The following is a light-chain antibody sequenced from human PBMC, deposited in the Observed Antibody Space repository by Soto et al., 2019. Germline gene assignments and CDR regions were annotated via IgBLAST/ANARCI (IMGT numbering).Light chain of an antibody. CDR2: EVS. Sequence: QSALTQPASVSGSPGQSITISCTGTSSDVGGYNYVSWYQQHPGKAPKLMIYEVSNRPSGVSNRISGSKSGNTASLTISGLQAEAEADYYCSSYTSSSTQVVGTGTKLTVL. CDR1: SSDVGGYNY. CDR3: SSYTSSSTQV. J-gene: IGLJ1*01. V-gene: IGLV2-14*01.